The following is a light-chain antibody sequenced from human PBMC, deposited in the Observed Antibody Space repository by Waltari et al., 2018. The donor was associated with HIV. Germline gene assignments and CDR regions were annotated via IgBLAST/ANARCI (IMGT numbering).Light chain of an antibody. CDR2: GNT. CDR3: QSYDNALSGSL. V-gene: IGLV1-40*01. Sequence: QSVLTQPPSVSGAPGQRVTISCTGTTSNIGAGYDVHWYQPLPGTAPKLLVFGNTNRPSGVPDRFSGSKSGTSASLAITGLQAGDEGDDYCQSYDNALSGSLFGGGTKVTVL. CDR1: TSNIGAGYD. J-gene: IGLJ2*01.